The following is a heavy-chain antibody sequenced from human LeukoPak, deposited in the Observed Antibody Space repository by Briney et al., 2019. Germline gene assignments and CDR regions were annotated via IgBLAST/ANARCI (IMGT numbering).Heavy chain of an antibody. V-gene: IGHV3-30*03. Sequence: GRSLRLSCAASGFTFSSYGMHWVRQAPGKGLEWVAVISYDGSNKYYAYSVKGRFTISRDNSKNTLYLQMNSLRAEDTAVYYCARRLDAPPYYYGMDVWGQGTTVTVSS. CDR1: GFTFSSYG. D-gene: IGHD2-2*01. CDR2: ISYDGSNK. J-gene: IGHJ6*02. CDR3: ARRLDAPPYYYGMDV.